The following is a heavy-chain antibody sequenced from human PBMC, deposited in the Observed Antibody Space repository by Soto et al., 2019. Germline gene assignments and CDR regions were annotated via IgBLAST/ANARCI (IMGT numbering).Heavy chain of an antibody. Sequence: GGSLRLSCAASGFTFSSYWMHWVRQAPGKGLVWVSRINSDGSSTSYADSVKGRFTISRDNAKNTLYLQMNSLRAEDTAVYYCARAGGGTYDFWSGEYYYMDVWGKGTTVTVSS. D-gene: IGHD3-3*01. J-gene: IGHJ6*03. V-gene: IGHV3-74*01. CDR2: INSDGSST. CDR3: ARAGGGTYDFWSGEYYYMDV. CDR1: GFTFSSYW.